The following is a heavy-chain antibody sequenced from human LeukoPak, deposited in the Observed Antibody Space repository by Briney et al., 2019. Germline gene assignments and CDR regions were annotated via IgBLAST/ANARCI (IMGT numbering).Heavy chain of an antibody. V-gene: IGHV1-24*01. CDR1: GYTLTELS. J-gene: IGHJ4*02. CDR3: ATDPLSTMILGY. Sequence: ASVKVSCKVSGYTLTELSMHWVRQAPGKGLEWMGGFGPEDGETIYAQKFQGRVTMTEDTSTDTAYMELSSLRSEDTAVYYCATDPLSTMILGYWGQGTLVTVSS. D-gene: IGHD3-22*01. CDR2: FGPEDGET.